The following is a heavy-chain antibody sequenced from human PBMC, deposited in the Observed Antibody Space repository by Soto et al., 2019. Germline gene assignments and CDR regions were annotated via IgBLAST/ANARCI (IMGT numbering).Heavy chain of an antibody. Sequence: EVQLVESGGGLVKPGGSLRLSCVASGFTFSSYSMNWVRQAPGKGLEWVSSISSSSSYIYYADSVKGRFTISRDNAKNSLYLQMNSLRAEDTAVYYCARGDYDFWSGYYASFRYWGQGTLVTVSS. V-gene: IGHV3-21*01. D-gene: IGHD3-3*01. CDR1: GFTFSSYS. CDR3: ARGDYDFWSGYYASFRY. J-gene: IGHJ4*02. CDR2: ISSSSSYI.